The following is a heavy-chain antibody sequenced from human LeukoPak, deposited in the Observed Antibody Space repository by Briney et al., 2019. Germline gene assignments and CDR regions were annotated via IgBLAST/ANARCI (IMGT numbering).Heavy chain of an antibody. CDR3: AKDGSITMIVVAPRNAFDI. V-gene: IGHV3-23*01. J-gene: IGHJ3*02. CDR2: ISGSGGST. D-gene: IGHD3-22*01. CDR1: GFTFSSYG. Sequence: GGSLRLSCAASGFTFSSYGMSWVRQAPGKGLEWVSAISGSGGSTYCADSVKGRFTISRDNSKNTLYLQMNSLRAEDTAVYYRAKDGSITMIVVAPRNAFDIWGQGTMVTVSS.